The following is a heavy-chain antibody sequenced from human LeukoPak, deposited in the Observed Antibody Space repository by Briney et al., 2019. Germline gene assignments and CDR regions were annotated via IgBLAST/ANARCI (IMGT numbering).Heavy chain of an antibody. J-gene: IGHJ4*02. Sequence: GGSLRLSCAASGFAFSSYGMHWVRQAPGKGLEWVAYIHYDSTTEDYADSVKGRFTISRDNSKNTLFLQMNNLRVEDMAVFYCSKDWTGAIDYWGQGTLVTVPS. CDR1: GFAFSSYG. CDR3: SKDWTGAIDY. V-gene: IGHV3-30*02. CDR2: IHYDSTTE. D-gene: IGHD3/OR15-3a*01.